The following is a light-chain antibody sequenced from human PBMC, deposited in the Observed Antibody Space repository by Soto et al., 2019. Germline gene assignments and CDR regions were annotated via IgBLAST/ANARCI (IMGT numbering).Light chain of an antibody. Sequence: EIVLTQSPGTLSLSPGERVTLSCRASQSVSSNYLAWCQQKPGQAPRLLIYGASSRATGIPDRFSGSGSGTDFTLSISRLEPEDFAVYYCQQYGSSLSITFGQGTRLEIK. CDR2: GAS. CDR1: QSVSSNY. CDR3: QQYGSSLSIT. J-gene: IGKJ5*01. V-gene: IGKV3-20*01.